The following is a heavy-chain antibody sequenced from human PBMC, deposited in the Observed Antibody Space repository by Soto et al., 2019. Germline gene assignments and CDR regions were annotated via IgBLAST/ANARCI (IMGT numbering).Heavy chain of an antibody. CDR1: GFTFSSYS. CDR2: ISSSSTI. CDR3: ARSPTTFPLDL. Sequence: GGSLRLSCAASGFTFSSYSMNWVRQAPGKGLEWVSYISSSSTIYYADSVKGRFTISRDNAKNSLYLQMNSLRDEDTAVYYCARSPTTFPLDLWGRGTLVTVSS. D-gene: IGHD4-17*01. V-gene: IGHV3-48*02. J-gene: IGHJ2*01.